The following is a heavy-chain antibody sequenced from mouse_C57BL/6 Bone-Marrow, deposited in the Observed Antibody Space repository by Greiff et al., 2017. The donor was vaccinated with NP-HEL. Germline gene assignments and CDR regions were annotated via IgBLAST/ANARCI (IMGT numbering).Heavy chain of an antibody. CDR1: GFTFSDYG. CDR2: ISSGSSTI. Sequence: EVKVVESGGGLVKPGGSLKLSCAASGFTFSDYGMHWVRQAPEKGLEWVAYISSGSSTIYYADTVKGRFTISRDNAKNTLFLQMTSLRSEDTAMYYCARAEDYGSSPAWFAYWGQGTLVTVSA. D-gene: IGHD1-1*01. CDR3: ARAEDYGSSPAWFAY. J-gene: IGHJ3*01. V-gene: IGHV5-17*01.